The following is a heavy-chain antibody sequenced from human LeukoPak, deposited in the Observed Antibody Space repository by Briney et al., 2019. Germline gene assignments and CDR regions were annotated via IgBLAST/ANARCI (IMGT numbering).Heavy chain of an antibody. CDR1: EFTFSTYG. V-gene: IGHV3-30*18. CDR2: ISYDGSYK. Sequence: GGSLRLSCAASEFTFSTYGMHWVRQAPGKGLEWVAVISYDGSYKFYADSVKGRFTISRDNSKSALYLQMNSLRAEDTAVYYCAKDRYSGLNTIDYWGQGTLVTVSS. J-gene: IGHJ4*02. CDR3: AKDRYSGLNTIDY. D-gene: IGHD6-13*01.